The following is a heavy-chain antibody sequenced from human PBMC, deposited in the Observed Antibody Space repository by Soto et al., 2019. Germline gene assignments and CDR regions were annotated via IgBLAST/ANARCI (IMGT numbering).Heavy chain of an antibody. J-gene: IGHJ6*02. D-gene: IGHD1-1*01. CDR3: ARDLGWNDLWNTYYYGMDV. Sequence: EVQLVETGGGLIQPGGSLRLSCEVSGFSVSDSSMSWVRQAPGKGRAWVSVFCRGGSTDYADSVKGRGTVSRDTFKNTLFLQMDSLTVEDTAVYFCARDLGWNDLWNTYYYGMDVWGQGTTVTVS. CDR2: FCRGGST. V-gene: IGHV3-53*02. CDR1: GFSVSDSS.